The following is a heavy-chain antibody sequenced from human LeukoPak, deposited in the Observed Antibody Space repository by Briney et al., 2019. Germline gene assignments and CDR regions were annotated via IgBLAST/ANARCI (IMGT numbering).Heavy chain of an antibody. D-gene: IGHD6-19*01. CDR1: GFIFSDYH. Sequence: GGSLRLSCAASGFIFSDYHMNWIRQAPGKGLEWVSYISPGGDIIYFADYVKGRFTISRDNAKNSLFLQMNSLTAGDTAVYYCASGRDIAVAGPGGYFDYWGQGTLVTVSS. V-gene: IGHV3-11*01. CDR3: ASGRDIAVAGPGGYFDY. CDR2: ISPGGDII. J-gene: IGHJ4*02.